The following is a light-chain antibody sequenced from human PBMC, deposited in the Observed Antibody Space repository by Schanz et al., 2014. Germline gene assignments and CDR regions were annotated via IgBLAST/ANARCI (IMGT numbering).Light chain of an antibody. Sequence: QSALTQPASVSGSPGQSITISCTGTSSDVGGYNYVSWYQQHPGKAPKLMISDVINRPSGVSNRFSGSKSGNTASLTISGLQAEDEADYYCSSYTSSSTSVVFGGGTKLTVL. CDR2: DVI. CDR1: SSDVGGYNY. V-gene: IGLV2-14*01. CDR3: SSYTSSSTSVV. J-gene: IGLJ2*01.